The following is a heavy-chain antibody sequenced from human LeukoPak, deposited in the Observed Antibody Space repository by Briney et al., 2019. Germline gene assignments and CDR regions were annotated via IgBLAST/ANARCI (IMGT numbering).Heavy chain of an antibody. CDR1: GGSISSSSYY. CDR3: ARDPTGITINY. CDR2: IYYSGST. J-gene: IGHJ4*02. Sequence: SETLSLTCTVSGGSISSSSYYWGWIRQPPGKGLEWIGSIYYSGSTYYNPSLKSRVTISVDTSKNQFSLKLSSVTAADTAVYYCARDPTGITINYWGQGTLVTVSS. V-gene: IGHV4-39*07. D-gene: IGHD3-10*01.